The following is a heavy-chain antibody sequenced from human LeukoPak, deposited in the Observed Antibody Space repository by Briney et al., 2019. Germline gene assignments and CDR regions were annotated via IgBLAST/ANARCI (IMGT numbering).Heavy chain of an antibody. CDR1: GFTFTSSA. Sequence: GTSVKVSCKASGFTFTSSAMQWVRQARGQRLDWIGWIVVGSGNTNYAQKFQERVTITRDMSTSTAYMEPSSLRSEDTAVYYCAAAVGIAALPGDYYYYYMDVWGKGTTVTVSS. CDR2: IVVGSGNT. CDR3: AAAVGIAALPGDYYYYYMDV. V-gene: IGHV1-58*02. J-gene: IGHJ6*03. D-gene: IGHD6-6*01.